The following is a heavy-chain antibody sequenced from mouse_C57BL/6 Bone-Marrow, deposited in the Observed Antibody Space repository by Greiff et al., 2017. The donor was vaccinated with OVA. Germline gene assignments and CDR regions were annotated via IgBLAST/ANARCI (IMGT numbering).Heavy chain of an antibody. CDR2: ISSGSSTI. Sequence: EVQVVESGGGLVKPGGSLKLSCAASGFTFSDYGMHWVRQAPEKGLEWVAYISSGSSTIYYADTVKGRFTISRDNAKNTLFLQMTSLRSEDTAMYYCARAYDSNYLFAYWGQGTLVTVSA. V-gene: IGHV5-17*01. D-gene: IGHD2-5*01. CDR3: ARAYDSNYLFAY. J-gene: IGHJ3*01. CDR1: GFTFSDYG.